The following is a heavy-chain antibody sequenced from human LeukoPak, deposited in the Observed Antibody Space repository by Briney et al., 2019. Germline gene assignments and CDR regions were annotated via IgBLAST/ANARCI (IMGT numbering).Heavy chain of an antibody. CDR3: AKDGYCSGGSCYSGPADY. Sequence: GGSLRLSCAASGFTFSSYGMHWVRQAPGKGLEWVAVISYDGSNKYYANSVKGRFTISRDNSKNTLYLQMNSLRVEDTAVYYCAKDGYCSGGSCYSGPADYWGQGTLVTVSS. CDR1: GFTFSSYG. D-gene: IGHD2-15*01. CDR2: ISYDGSNK. J-gene: IGHJ4*02. V-gene: IGHV3-30*18.